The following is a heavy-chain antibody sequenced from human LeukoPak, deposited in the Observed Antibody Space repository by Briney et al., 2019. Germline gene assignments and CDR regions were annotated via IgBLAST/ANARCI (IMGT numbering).Heavy chain of an antibody. J-gene: IGHJ4*02. V-gene: IGHV1-2*02. CDR1: GYTFTAQY. CDR3: ASYPRNIPTPPFDY. D-gene: IGHD2-21*01. Sequence: ASVKVSCKASGYTFTAQYMHWVRQAPGQGLEWMGWINPNDGDTKYAQRFLGRVTMTRDTSTATAYMELSSLRSDDTAVYFCASYPRNIPTPPFDYWGQGTLVTVSS. CDR2: INPNDGDT.